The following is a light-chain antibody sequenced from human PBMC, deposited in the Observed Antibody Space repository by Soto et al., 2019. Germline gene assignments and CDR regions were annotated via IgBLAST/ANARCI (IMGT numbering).Light chain of an antibody. Sequence: DIVLTQSPDSLAVSLGERATINCKSSQTILYSSDNNNYLAWYQQKPGQPPKLLVYWASTREFGVPDRFSGSGSGTDFTLTISSLQAEDVAVYGGQQYYSTPYTFGQGTRLEIK. CDR1: QTILYSSDNNNY. J-gene: IGKJ2*01. CDR3: QQYYSTPYT. V-gene: IGKV4-1*01. CDR2: WAS.